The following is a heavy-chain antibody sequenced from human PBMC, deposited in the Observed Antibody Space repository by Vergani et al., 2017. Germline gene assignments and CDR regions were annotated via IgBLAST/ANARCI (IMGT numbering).Heavy chain of an antibody. CDR3: AREANLRFLEWLLSDAFDI. Sequence: EAQLVESGGGLVKPGGSLRLSCAASGFTFSSYSMNWVRQAPGKGLEWVSSISSSSSYIYYADSVKGRFTISRDNAKNSLYLQMNSLRAEDTAVYYCAREANLRFLEWLLSDAFDIWGQGTMVTVSS. CDR1: GFTFSSYS. J-gene: IGHJ3*02. D-gene: IGHD3-3*01. V-gene: IGHV3-21*01. CDR2: ISSSSSYI.